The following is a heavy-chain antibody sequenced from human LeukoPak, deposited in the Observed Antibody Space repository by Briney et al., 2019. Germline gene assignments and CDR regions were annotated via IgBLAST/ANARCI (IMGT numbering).Heavy chain of an antibody. CDR1: GGTFSSYA. J-gene: IGHJ4*02. D-gene: IGHD3-22*01. V-gene: IGHV1-69*01. Sequence: SVKVSCKASGGTFSSYAISWVRQAPGQGLEWMGGIIPIFGTANYAQKFQGRVTITADESTSAAYMELSSLRSEDTAVYYCARSTMIVVVITSTTETSFDYWGQGTLVTVSS. CDR3: ARSTMIVVVITSTTETSFDY. CDR2: IIPIFGTA.